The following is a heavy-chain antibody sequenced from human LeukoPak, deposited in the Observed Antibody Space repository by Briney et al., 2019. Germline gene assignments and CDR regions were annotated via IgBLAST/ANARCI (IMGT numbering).Heavy chain of an antibody. CDR1: GFTFSSYG. D-gene: IGHD6-13*01. CDR2: IRYDGSNK. CDR3: AKPGSSSFDY. Sequence: GESLRLSCAASGFTFSSYGMHWVRQAPGKGLEWVAFIRYDGSNKYYADSVKGRFTISRDNSKNTLYLQMNSLRAEDTAVYYCAKPGSSSFDYWGQGTLVTVSS. V-gene: IGHV3-30*02. J-gene: IGHJ4*02.